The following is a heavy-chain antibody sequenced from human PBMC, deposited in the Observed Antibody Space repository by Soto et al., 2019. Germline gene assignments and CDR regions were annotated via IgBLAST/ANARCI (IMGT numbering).Heavy chain of an antibody. CDR1: GFVFSRYG. J-gene: IGHJ4*02. Sequence: QVQLVESGGGVVQPGRSLRLSCVASGFVFSRYGMHWVRQAPGKGLEWVAVISYDGSSKFHADSLKGRFTISRDNSKNTLYLQMNSLRPEDTAVYYCAKDGCASTSCYCNDWGQGILVTVSS. CDR3: AKDGCASTSCYCND. V-gene: IGHV3-30*18. CDR2: ISYDGSSK. D-gene: IGHD2-2*01.